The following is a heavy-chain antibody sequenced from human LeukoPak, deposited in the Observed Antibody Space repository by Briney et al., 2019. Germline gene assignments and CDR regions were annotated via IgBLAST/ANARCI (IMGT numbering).Heavy chain of an antibody. J-gene: IGHJ4*02. CDR2: ISAYNGNT. V-gene: IGHV1-18*01. Sequence: ASVKVSCKASGYTFTSYGISWVRQAAGQGLEWMGWISAYNGNTNYAQKLQGRVTMTTDTSTSTAYMELSSLRSEDTAVYYCARNGGYGDDFDYWGQGTLVTVSS. D-gene: IGHD5-12*01. CDR1: GYTFTSYG. CDR3: ARNGGYGDDFDY.